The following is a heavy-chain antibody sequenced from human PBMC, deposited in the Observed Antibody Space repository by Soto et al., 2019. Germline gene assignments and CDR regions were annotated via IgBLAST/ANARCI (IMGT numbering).Heavy chain of an antibody. CDR2: VYHSGTT. CDR3: ARSLNWNYPFDF. J-gene: IGHJ4*02. D-gene: IGHD1-7*01. Sequence: PSLTCAVSGCSISRGGVSWSWIRQPPGKALEWVGYVYHSGTTSYNPSLESRVSISVDTSKNQFSLRLYSVTAADTAVYFCARSLNWNYPFDFWGQGTLVTVSS. CDR1: GCSISRGGVS. V-gene: IGHV4-30-2*01.